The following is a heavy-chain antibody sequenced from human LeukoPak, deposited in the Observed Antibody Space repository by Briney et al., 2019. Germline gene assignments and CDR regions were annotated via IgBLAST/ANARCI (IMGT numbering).Heavy chain of an antibody. CDR1: GDSVSSNSVT. Sequence: SQTLSLTCAISGDSVSSNSVTWNWIRQSPSRGLEWMGRTYYRSTWYNDYAVSVRGRITVNPDTSKNQFSLHLNSVTPEDTAVYYCARRLTQYDCFDPWGQGILVTVSS. J-gene: IGHJ5*02. D-gene: IGHD2-2*01. V-gene: IGHV6-1*01. CDR3: ARRLTQYDCFDP. CDR2: TYYRSTWYN.